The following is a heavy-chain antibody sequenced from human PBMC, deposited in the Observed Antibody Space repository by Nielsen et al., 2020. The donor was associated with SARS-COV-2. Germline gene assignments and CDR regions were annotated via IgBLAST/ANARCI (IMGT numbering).Heavy chain of an antibody. CDR2: IFISGST. V-gene: IGHV4-61*02. CDR3: ARDCSCGLGSSPSYYFDY. J-gene: IGHJ4*02. CDR1: GDSISSDNYY. D-gene: IGHD7-27*01. Sequence: SETLSLTCTVSGDSISSDNYYWSWIRQPAGKGLEWIGRIFISGSTNYNPSLESRVTISVDTSKNQFSLKLSSVTAADPAVYYCARDCSCGLGSSPSYYFDYWGQGTLVTVSS.